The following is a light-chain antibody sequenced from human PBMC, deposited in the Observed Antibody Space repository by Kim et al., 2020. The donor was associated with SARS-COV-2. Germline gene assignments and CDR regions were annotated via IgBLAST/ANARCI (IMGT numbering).Light chain of an antibody. V-gene: IGKV3-15*01. Sequence: FPGERVTLSCRAGPTIDSNVAWYQQNPGQAPRLLIYGATTRGTGIPDRFSGGGSGTEFSLTISSLQSEDFAVYYCQQYYDWTPITFGQGTRLEIK. CDR1: PTIDSN. J-gene: IGKJ5*01. CDR2: GAT. CDR3: QQYYDWTPIT.